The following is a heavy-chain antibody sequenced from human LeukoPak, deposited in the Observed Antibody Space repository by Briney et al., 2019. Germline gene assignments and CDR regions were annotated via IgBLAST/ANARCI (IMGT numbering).Heavy chain of an antibody. Sequence: GGSLRLSCAASGFTLSRYWMHWVRQAPGKGPVWVSRINPDGSSISYADSVKGRFTISGDNAKNTLYLQMNSLGAEDTAVYYCARDGGGMDVWGQGTTVTVSS. J-gene: IGHJ6*02. CDR3: ARDGGGMDV. CDR2: INPDGSSI. V-gene: IGHV3-74*01. CDR1: GFTLSRYW. D-gene: IGHD3-16*01.